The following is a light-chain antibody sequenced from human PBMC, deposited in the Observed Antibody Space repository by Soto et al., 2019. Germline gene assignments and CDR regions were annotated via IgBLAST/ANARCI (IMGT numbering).Light chain of an antibody. CDR1: QSVGSN. V-gene: IGKV3-15*01. J-gene: IGKJ4*01. CDR2: GAS. Sequence: EIVMMQSPATLSVSPGEGATLSCRAGQSVGSNLAWYQQKPGQAPRLLIYGASTRATGVPARFSGSGSGTEFTLTISSLQSEDFAVYYCQQYEDWPPQLTFGGGTKVEIK. CDR3: QQYEDWPPQLT.